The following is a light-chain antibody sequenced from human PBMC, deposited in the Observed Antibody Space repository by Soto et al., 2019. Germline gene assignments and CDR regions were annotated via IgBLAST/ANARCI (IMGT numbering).Light chain of an antibody. Sequence: DIEMTQSPPILSVSPGEGDTLSCRASQRISTNLAWYQHIPGQAPRLLIVSSSRRPTDVPARFSGSGSGTDFTLTISSLQSEDSAFYYCQQYNNLPPTFGQGTKVEVK. J-gene: IGKJ1*01. CDR3: QQYNNLPPT. CDR2: SSS. CDR1: QRISTN. V-gene: IGKV3-15*01.